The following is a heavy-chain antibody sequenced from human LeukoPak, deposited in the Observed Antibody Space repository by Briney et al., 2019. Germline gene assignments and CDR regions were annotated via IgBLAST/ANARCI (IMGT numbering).Heavy chain of an antibody. Sequence: ASVKVSCKASGYTFTSYYMHWVRQAPGQGLEWMGIINPSGGSTSYAQKFQGRATMTRDMSTSTVYMELSSLRSEDTAVYYCARGAAAGTGDYWGQGTLVTVSS. D-gene: IGHD6-13*01. CDR3: ARGAAAGTGDY. V-gene: IGHV1-46*01. CDR2: INPSGGST. J-gene: IGHJ4*02. CDR1: GYTFTSYY.